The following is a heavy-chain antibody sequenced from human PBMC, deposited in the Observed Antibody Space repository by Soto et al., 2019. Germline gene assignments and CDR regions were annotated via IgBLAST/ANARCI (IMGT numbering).Heavy chain of an antibody. Sequence: EVQLLESGGGLVQPGGSLRLSCAASGFTFSSYAMSWVRQAPGKGLEWVSAISGSGGSTYYADSVKGRFTISRDNSKNTLYLQMNSLRAEDTAVYYCAKHYCDYEEGDWYFDLWGRGTLVTVSS. V-gene: IGHV3-23*01. J-gene: IGHJ2*01. CDR3: AKHYCDYEEGDWYFDL. D-gene: IGHD4-17*01. CDR1: GFTFSSYA. CDR2: ISGSGGST.